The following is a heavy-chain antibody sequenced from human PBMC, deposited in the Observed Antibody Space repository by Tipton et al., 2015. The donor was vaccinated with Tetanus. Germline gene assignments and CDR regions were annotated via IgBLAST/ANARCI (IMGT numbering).Heavy chain of an antibody. D-gene: IGHD3-22*01. CDR3: ARDRGDYIYYGMDV. V-gene: IGHV1-2*02. CDR2: IDPNSGGT. CDR1: GYTFTGYY. Sequence: QLVQSGAEVEKPGASVKVSCKASGYTFTGYYIYWVRQAPGQGLEWMGWIDPNSGGTVYAQKFQGRVTMTRDTSISTAYMELRSLRSGDTAVYYCARDRGDYIYYGMDVWGPGTTVTVS. J-gene: IGHJ6*02.